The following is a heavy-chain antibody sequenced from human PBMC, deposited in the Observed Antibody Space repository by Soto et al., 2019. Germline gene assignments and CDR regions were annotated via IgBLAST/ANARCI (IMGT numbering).Heavy chain of an antibody. J-gene: IGHJ4*02. CDR2: ISYDGSNK. D-gene: IGHD3-22*01. Sequence: PGGSLRLSCAASGFTFSSYGMHWVRQAPGKGLEWVAVISYDGSNKYYADSVKGRFTISRDNSKNTLYLQMNSLRAEDTAVYYCAKDLGSGYYFYFDYWGQGTLVTVSS. V-gene: IGHV3-30*18. CDR3: AKDLGSGYYFYFDY. CDR1: GFTFSSYG.